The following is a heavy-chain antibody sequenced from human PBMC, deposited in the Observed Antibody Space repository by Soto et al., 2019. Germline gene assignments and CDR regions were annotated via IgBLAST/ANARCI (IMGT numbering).Heavy chain of an antibody. J-gene: IGHJ6*02. CDR2: IYPGDSDT. CDR3: AMGRYCSGGSCYSSLYYGMDV. CDR1: GYSFTSYW. Sequence: PGESLKISGKGSGYSFTSYWSGWVRQMHGKGLEWMGIIYPGDSDTRYSPYFQGQVTISADKSISTAYLQWSSLKASDTAMYYCAMGRYCSGGSCYSSLYYGMDVWGQGTTVTVSS. V-gene: IGHV5-51*01. D-gene: IGHD2-15*01.